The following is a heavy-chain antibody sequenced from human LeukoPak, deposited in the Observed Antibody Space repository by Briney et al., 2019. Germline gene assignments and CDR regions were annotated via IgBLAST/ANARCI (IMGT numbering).Heavy chain of an antibody. J-gene: IGHJ4*02. CDR3: ARVGKGTAVTPRPYYFDY. V-gene: IGHV1-8*01. CDR2: MNPNSGNT. CDR1: GYTFTSYD. Sequence: ASVKVSCKASGYTFTSYDINWVRQATGQGLEWMGWMNPNSGNTGYAQKFQGRVTMTRNTSISTDYMELSSLRSEDTAVYYCARVGKGTAVTPRPYYFDYWGQGTLVTVSS. D-gene: IGHD4-23*01.